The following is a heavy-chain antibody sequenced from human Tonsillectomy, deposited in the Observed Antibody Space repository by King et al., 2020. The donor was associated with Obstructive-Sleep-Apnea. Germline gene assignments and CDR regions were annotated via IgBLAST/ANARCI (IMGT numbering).Heavy chain of an antibody. CDR3: VRRSTTGRGNWFDP. J-gene: IGHJ5*02. D-gene: IGHD1-1*01. CDR2: VSHTGNT. Sequence: VPLQESGPGLVRPLETLSLICTVSGGSINNSYWSWIRQPPGRRLEWIAYVSHTGNTHYNPSLRSRTTITVDTSKNQFSLKLKSVTTADTAVYYCVRRSTTGRGNWFDPWGQGTLVTVSS. CDR1: GGSINNSY. V-gene: IGHV4-59*01.